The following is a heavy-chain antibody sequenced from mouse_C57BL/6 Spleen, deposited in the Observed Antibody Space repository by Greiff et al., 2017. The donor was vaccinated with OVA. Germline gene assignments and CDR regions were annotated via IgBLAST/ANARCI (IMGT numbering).Heavy chain of an antibody. V-gene: IGHV1-9*01. J-gene: IGHJ1*03. CDR3: AREEIYYYGSSRSYWYFDV. CDR2: ILPGSGST. CDR1: GYTFTGYW. Sequence: VQLQQSGAELMKPGASVKLSCKATGYTFTGYWIEWVKQRPGHGLEWIGEILPGSGSTNYNEKFKGKATFTADTSSNTAYMQLSSLTTEDSAIYYCAREEIYYYGSSRSYWYFDVWGTGTTVTVSS. D-gene: IGHD1-1*01.